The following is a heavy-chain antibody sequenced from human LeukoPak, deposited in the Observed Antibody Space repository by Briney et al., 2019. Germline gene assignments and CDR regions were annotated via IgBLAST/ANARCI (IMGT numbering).Heavy chain of an antibody. CDR2: ISGGTT. J-gene: IGHJ4*02. CDR3: AKSVYHSGNY. D-gene: IGHD3-10*01. Sequence: GGSLRLSCAASGFTISTYGMSWVRQAPGKGLEWVSSISGGTTYYADSVKGRFTISRDNSKDTVSLQMNSLRAEDTAVYYCAKSVYHSGNYWGQGTLVTVSS. CDR1: GFTISTYG. V-gene: IGHV3-23*01.